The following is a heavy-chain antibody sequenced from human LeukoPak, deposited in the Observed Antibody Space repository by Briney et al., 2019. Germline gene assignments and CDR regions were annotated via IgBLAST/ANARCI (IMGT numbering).Heavy chain of an antibody. CDR3: AGGGEDIVVVVADPGYYYGMDV. CDR2: IIPILGIA. V-gene: IGHV1-69*04. Sequence: SVKVSCKASGGTFSSYAISWVRQAPGQGLEWMGRIIPILGIANYAQKFQGRVTITADKSTSTAYMELSSLRSEDTAVYYCAGGGEDIVVVVADPGYYYGMDVWGQGTTVTVSS. CDR1: GGTFSSYA. D-gene: IGHD2-15*01. J-gene: IGHJ6*02.